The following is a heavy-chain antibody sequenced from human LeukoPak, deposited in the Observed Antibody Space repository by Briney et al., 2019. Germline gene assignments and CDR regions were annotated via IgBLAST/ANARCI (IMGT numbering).Heavy chain of an antibody. CDR2: INHSGST. CDR1: GGSFSGYY. J-gene: IGHJ5*02. V-gene: IGHV4-34*01. D-gene: IGHD2-2*01. Sequence: SETLSLTCAVYGGSFSGYYWSWIRQPPGKGLEWIGEINHSGSTNYNPSLKSRVTISVGTSKNQFSLKLSSVTAADTAVYYCARVSLGYQLLFGVDPWGQGTLVTVSS. CDR3: ARVSLGYQLLFGVDP.